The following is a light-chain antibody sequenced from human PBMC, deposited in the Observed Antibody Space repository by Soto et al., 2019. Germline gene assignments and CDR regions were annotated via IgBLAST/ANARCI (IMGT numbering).Light chain of an antibody. Sequence: AIQLTQSPSSLSASVGDRVTIPCRASQGISSALAWYQQKPGKAPKLLIYDASSLENGVPSRFRGSGSGTDFTLTISSLQPEDFATDYCQQFNNYPITFGQGTRLEIK. J-gene: IGKJ5*01. CDR1: QGISSA. CDR3: QQFNNYPIT. CDR2: DAS. V-gene: IGKV1D-13*01.